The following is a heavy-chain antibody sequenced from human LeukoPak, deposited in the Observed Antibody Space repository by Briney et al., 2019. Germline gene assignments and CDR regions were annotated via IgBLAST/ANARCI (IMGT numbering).Heavy chain of an antibody. V-gene: IGHV3-23*01. D-gene: IGHD3-22*01. Sequence: HPGGSLRLSCAASGFTFSDHAMTWVRQTLAKGLESVSSTSAGGDITHYAESVKGRFTISRDNSKSTLYLQMNSLRAEDTAIYFCAYLDSSGFYYGRLRYWSQGTPVTVSS. CDR3: AYLDSSGFYYGRLRY. CDR1: GFTFSDHA. CDR2: TSAGGDIT. J-gene: IGHJ4*02.